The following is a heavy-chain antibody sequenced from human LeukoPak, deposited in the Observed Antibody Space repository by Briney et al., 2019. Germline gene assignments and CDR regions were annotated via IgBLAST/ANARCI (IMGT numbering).Heavy chain of an antibody. V-gene: IGHV4-34*01. D-gene: IGHD4-4*01. CDR1: GGSFSGYY. CDR3: ARAQTTVLGSPVTANNWFDP. CDR2: INHSGST. J-gene: IGHJ5*02. Sequence: PSETLSLTCAVYGGSFSGYYWSWIRQPPGKGLEWIGEINHSGSTNYNPSLKSRVTISVDTSKNQFSLKLCSVTAADTAVYYCARAQTTVLGSPVTANNWFDPWGQGTLVTVSS.